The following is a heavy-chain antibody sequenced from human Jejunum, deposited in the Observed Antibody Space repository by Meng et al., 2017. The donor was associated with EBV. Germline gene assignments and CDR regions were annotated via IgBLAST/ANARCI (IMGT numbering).Heavy chain of an antibody. V-gene: IGHV7-4-1*02. J-gene: IGHJ5*02. D-gene: IGHD2-8*02. Sequence: QVQLLQPGFELKKHGASVEVSCKASGYNFTSSGSNWVRQAPGQGLEWMGWINTNTGYPTYAQDFTGRFVFSLDTSVSTAYLQITSLSTEDNAVYYCARVRPGGGWFDPWGQGTLVTVSS. CDR3: ARVRPGGGWFDP. CDR2: INTNTGYP. CDR1: GYNFTSSG.